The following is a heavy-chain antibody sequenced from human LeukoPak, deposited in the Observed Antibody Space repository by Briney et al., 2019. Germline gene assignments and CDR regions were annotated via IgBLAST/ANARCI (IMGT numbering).Heavy chain of an antibody. V-gene: IGHV4-59*01. CDR2: IYYRGST. CDR3: ARGGGYYDILTGDYGLDV. D-gene: IGHD3-9*01. CDR1: GGSISSYY. Sequence: SETLSLTCSVSGGSISSYYWSWIRQPPGKGLEWIGYIYYRGSTNYNPFLKSRVTISVDTSKNQFSLKLRSVTAADTAVYYCARGGGYYDILTGDYGLDVWGKGTTVTVSS. J-gene: IGHJ6*04.